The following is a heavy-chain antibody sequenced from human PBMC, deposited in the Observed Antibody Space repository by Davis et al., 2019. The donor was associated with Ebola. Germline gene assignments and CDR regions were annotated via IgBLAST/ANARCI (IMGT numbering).Heavy chain of an antibody. Sequence: PGGSLRLSCAASGFTFSSYWMHWVRQAPGKGLVWVSRINSDGSSTTYADSVKGRFTISRDNAKNTLYLQMSSLRAEDTAVYYCARIFGYCSGGRCSSHYYGMDVWGQGTTVTVSS. J-gene: IGHJ6*02. CDR2: INSDGSST. CDR3: ARIFGYCSGGRCSSHYYGMDV. D-gene: IGHD2-15*01. CDR1: GFTFSSYW. V-gene: IGHV3-74*03.